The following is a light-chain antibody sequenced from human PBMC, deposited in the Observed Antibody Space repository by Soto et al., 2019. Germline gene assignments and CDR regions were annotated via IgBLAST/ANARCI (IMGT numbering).Light chain of an antibody. CDR2: GAS. CDR1: QSVSSN. Sequence: EIVMTQSPATLSVSPGERATLSCRASQSVSSNLAWYQQKPGQAPRLLIYGASTRATGIPARFSGSGSGTESTLTISSLQSEDFAVYYCQQYNNWPGFGQGTKVEIK. J-gene: IGKJ1*01. CDR3: QQYNNWPG. V-gene: IGKV3-15*01.